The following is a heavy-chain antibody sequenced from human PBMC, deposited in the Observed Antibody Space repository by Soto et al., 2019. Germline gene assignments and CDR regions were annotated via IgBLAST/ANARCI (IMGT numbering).Heavy chain of an antibody. CDR2: IDPSDSQT. V-gene: IGHV5-10-1*01. CDR1: GYSFTSYW. Sequence: GESLKISCKGSGYSFTSYWISWVRQMPGKGLEWMGRIDPSDSQTYYSPSFRGHVTISVTKSITTVFLQWSSLRASDTAMYYCARQIYDSDTGPNFQYYFDSWGQGTPVTVSS. CDR3: ARQIYDSDTGPNFQYYFDS. D-gene: IGHD3-22*01. J-gene: IGHJ4*02.